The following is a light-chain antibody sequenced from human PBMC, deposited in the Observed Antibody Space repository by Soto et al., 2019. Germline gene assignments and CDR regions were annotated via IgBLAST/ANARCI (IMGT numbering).Light chain of an antibody. CDR3: QQYDNRPPLT. V-gene: IGKV1-33*01. Sequence: DIQMTQSPSSLSASVGDRVTITCQASQAISNYLNWYQQKPGKAPQLLIFDASNLETGVPSRFSGSGSGTDFTLTISSLQPEDIATYYCQQYDNRPPLTFGGGTKVEIK. J-gene: IGKJ4*01. CDR2: DAS. CDR1: QAISNY.